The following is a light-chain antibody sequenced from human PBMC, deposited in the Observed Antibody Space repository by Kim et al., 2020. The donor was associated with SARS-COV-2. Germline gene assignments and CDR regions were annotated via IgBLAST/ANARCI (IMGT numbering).Light chain of an antibody. J-gene: IGLJ1*01. Sequence: PGQPASITCSGDKLGNKYASWYQQKPGHSPVLVIYQDEKRPSGLPERFSGSNSGNSATLTISGTQAMDEADYFCLAWDSSSGSYVFGPGTKVTVL. CDR3: LAWDSSSGSYV. CDR2: QDE. CDR1: KLGNKY. V-gene: IGLV3-1*01.